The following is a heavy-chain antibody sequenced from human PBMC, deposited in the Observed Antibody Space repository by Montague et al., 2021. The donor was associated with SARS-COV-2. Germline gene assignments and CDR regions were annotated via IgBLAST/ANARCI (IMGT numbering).Heavy chain of an antibody. J-gene: IGHJ6*02. CDR3: ARARPPVATTFYYYYYGMDV. CDR1: GGSISSYY. Sequence: SETLSLTCTVSGGSISSYYWSWIRQPPGKGLEWIWYIYYSGSTNYNPSLKRRVTITVDTSKNQISLKLSSVTAADTAVYYCARARPPVATTFYYYYYGMDVWGQGTTVTVSS. V-gene: IGHV4-59*08. CDR2: IYYSGST. D-gene: IGHD5-12*01.